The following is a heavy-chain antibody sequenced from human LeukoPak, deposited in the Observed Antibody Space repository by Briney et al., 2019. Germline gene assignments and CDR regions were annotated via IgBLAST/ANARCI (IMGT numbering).Heavy chain of an antibody. Sequence: SVKVSCKASGGTFSSYAISWVRQAPGQGLEWMGGIIPIFGTANYAQKFQGRVTITADESTSTAYMELSRLRSDDTAVYYCARDLGDYDFWSGTSSWFDPWGQGTLVTVSS. CDR2: IIPIFGTA. CDR1: GGTFSSYA. J-gene: IGHJ5*02. CDR3: ARDLGDYDFWSGTSSWFDP. D-gene: IGHD3-3*01. V-gene: IGHV1-69*01.